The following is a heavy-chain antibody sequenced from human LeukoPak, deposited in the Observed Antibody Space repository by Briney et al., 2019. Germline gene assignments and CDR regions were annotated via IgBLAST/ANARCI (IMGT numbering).Heavy chain of an antibody. CDR3: ARSTQWLLTYFDY. CDR2: ISGSGGST. Sequence: PGGSLRLSCAASGFTFSSYAMSWVRQAPGKGLEWVSAISGSGGSTYYADSVKGRFTISRDNSKNTLYLQMNSLRADDTAVYYCARSTQWLLTYFDYWGQGTLVTVSS. CDR1: GFTFSSYA. V-gene: IGHV3-23*01. D-gene: IGHD6-19*01. J-gene: IGHJ4*02.